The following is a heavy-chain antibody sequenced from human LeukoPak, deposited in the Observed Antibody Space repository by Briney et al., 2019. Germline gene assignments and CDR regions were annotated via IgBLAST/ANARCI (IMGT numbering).Heavy chain of an antibody. J-gene: IGHJ4*02. CDR1: GFTFSSYW. Sequence: GGSLRLSCAASGFTFSSYWMSCVRQAPGKGLEWVAHIKQDGSEKYYVDSVKGRFTISRDNAKNSLYLQMSSLRAEDTAVYYCASDRDYYDSSAYLFDSWGQGTLVTVSS. D-gene: IGHD3-22*01. CDR3: ASDRDYYDSSAYLFDS. V-gene: IGHV3-7*01. CDR2: IKQDGSEK.